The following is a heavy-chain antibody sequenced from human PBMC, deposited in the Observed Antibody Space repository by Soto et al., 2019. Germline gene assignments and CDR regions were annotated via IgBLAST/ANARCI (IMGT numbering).Heavy chain of an antibody. Sequence: GASVKVSCKASGYTFTGYYMHWVRQAPGQGLELMGWINPKSGGTKYAQKFQGRVTMTRDTSITTAYMELTNLRSDDTAVYYCATPGGPDTGGYYYFDFWGQGTQVTVYS. J-gene: IGHJ4*02. CDR1: GYTFTGYY. CDR3: ATPGGPDTGGYYYFDF. D-gene: IGHD3-22*01. CDR2: INPKSGGT. V-gene: IGHV1-2*02.